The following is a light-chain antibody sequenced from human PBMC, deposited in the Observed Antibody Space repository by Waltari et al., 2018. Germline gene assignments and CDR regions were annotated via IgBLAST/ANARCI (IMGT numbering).Light chain of an antibody. CDR2: NTN. CDR3: VLYMTSGISV. J-gene: IGLJ3*02. Sequence: QTVVTQEPSFSVSPGGTVTLTCGLSSGSVSTSYYPSWYQPTPGRPPRTLIYNTNPRSSGVPDRFSGSILGNKAALTITGAQADDESDYYCVLYMTSGISVFGGGTKLTVL. V-gene: IGLV8-61*01. CDR1: SGSVSTSYY.